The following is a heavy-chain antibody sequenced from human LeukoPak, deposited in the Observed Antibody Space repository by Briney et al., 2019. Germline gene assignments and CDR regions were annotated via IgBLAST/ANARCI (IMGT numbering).Heavy chain of an antibody. D-gene: IGHD3-22*01. CDR2: ISFDGSNK. Sequence: GGSLRLSCAASGFTFSSYGMHWVRQAPGKGLEWVAVISFDGSNKYYADSVKGRFTISRDNSKNTVYLQMNSLKAEDTAVYYCAKSVDEYYYDTSGLDYWGQGTLVTVSS. V-gene: IGHV3-30*18. J-gene: IGHJ4*02. CDR1: GFTFSSYG. CDR3: AKSVDEYYYDTSGLDY.